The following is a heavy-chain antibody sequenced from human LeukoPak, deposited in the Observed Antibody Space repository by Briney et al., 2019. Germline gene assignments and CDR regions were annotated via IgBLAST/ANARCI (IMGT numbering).Heavy chain of an antibody. J-gene: IGHJ4*02. Sequence: GGSLRLSCAASGFTFSSYAMSWVRQAPGKGLEWVSAISGSGGSTYYADSVKGRFTISRDNSKNTLYLQMNSLRAEDTAVYYCARGQIVVVPAAMYYWGQGTLVTVSS. D-gene: IGHD2-2*01. CDR3: ARGQIVVVPAAMYY. V-gene: IGHV3-23*01. CDR1: GFTFSSYA. CDR2: ISGSGGST.